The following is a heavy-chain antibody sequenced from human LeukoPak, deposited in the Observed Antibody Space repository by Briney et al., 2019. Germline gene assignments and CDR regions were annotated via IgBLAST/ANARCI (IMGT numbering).Heavy chain of an antibody. J-gene: IGHJ3*02. CDR3: ARTDIVATADAFDI. V-gene: IGHV1-2*02. Sequence: GASVKVSCKASGYTFTGYYMHWVGQAPGQGLEWMGWINPNSGGTNYAQKFQGRVTMTRDTSISTAYMELSRLRSDDTAVYYCARTDIVATADAFDIWGQGTMVTVSS. D-gene: IGHD5-12*01. CDR1: GYTFTGYY. CDR2: INPNSGGT.